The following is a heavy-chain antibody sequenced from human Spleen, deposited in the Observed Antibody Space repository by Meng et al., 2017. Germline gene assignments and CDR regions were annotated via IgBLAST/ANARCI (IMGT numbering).Heavy chain of an antibody. CDR1: GFTFSSYW. V-gene: IGHV3-7*01. J-gene: IGHJ4*02. Sequence: GESLKISCAASGFTFSSYWMSWVRQAPGKGLEWVANIKQDGSEKYYVDSVKGRFTISRDNAENSLYLQMNSLRAEDTAVYYCARAPLGYSSGWYAGGVDYWGQGTLVTVSS. D-gene: IGHD6-19*01. CDR3: ARAPLGYSSGWYAGGVDY. CDR2: IKQDGSEK.